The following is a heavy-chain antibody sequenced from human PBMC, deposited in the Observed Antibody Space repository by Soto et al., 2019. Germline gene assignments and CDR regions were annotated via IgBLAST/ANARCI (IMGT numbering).Heavy chain of an antibody. J-gene: IGHJ4*02. CDR3: ARASSSTVVDY. CDR1: GGSISSYY. V-gene: IGHV4-59*01. CDR2: IYYSGST. Sequence: SETLCLTCTVSGGSISSYYWSWIRQPPGKGLEWIGYIYYSGSTNYNPSLKSRVTISVDTSKNQFSLKLSSVTAADTAVYYCARASSSTVVDYWGQGTLVTVSS. D-gene: IGHD6-13*01.